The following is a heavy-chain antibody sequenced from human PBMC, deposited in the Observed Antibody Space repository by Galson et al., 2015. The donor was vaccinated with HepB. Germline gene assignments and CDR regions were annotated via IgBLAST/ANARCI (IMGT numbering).Heavy chain of an antibody. V-gene: IGHV3-30*03. Sequence: LRLSCAASGFNFRSYDMHWVRQAPGKGLEWVAVISYDGNDKYYADSVKGRFTISRDNSRNTLYLQMNSLRGEDTAVYYCARSPVDYGDYGGLKYWGQGTLVTVSS. D-gene: IGHD4-17*01. CDR2: ISYDGNDK. CDR3: ARSPVDYGDYGGLKY. J-gene: IGHJ4*02. CDR1: GFNFRSYD.